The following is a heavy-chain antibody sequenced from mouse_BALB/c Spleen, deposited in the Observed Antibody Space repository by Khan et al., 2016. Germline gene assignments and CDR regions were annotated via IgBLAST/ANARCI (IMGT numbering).Heavy chain of an antibody. Sequence: EVQLVESGGGLVQPGGSLKLSCAASGFTFGSYGMSWVRQTPDKRLELVATINCSCGSTYYPDSVKGRFTISRDNAKNTLYLQMSSLKSEDTAMYYCARMARTINWGQGTTLTVSS. CDR3: ARMARTIN. CDR1: GFTFGSYG. V-gene: IGHV5-6-3*01. J-gene: IGHJ2*01. CDR2: INCSCGST.